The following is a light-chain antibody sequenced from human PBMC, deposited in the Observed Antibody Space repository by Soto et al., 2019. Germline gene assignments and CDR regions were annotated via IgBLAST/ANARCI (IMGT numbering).Light chain of an antibody. V-gene: IGKV1-27*01. J-gene: IGKJ1*01. CDR2: AAS. Sequence: DIQMTHSPSSLSASVLDRVTITFRASQGISNYLAWYQQKPGKVPKLLIYAASTLQSGVPSRFSGSGSGTDFTLTISSLQPEDVATYYCQKYNSAPRKFGQGTKVDIK. CDR3: QKYNSAPRK. CDR1: QGISNY.